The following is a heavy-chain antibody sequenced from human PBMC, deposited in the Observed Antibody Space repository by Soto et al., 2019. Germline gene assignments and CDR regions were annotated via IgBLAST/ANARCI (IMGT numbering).Heavy chain of an antibody. D-gene: IGHD2-15*01. CDR3: SRQYCSDSTCYYYNGMDV. Sequence: GESLKISCQTSGFTFTDYWIGWVRQAPGKGLEWVAVVSYDGNIEYYADSVKGRFSISRDNSKNTLNLQMDNLRVEDTAVYFCSRQYCSDSTCYYYNGMDVWGQGTTVTVSS. CDR2: VSYDGNIE. V-gene: IGHV3-30*19. CDR1: GFTFTDYW. J-gene: IGHJ6*02.